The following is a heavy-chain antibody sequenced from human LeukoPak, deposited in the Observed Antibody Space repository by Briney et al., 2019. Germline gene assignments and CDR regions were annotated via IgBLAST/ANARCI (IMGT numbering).Heavy chain of an antibody. D-gene: IGHD4-11*01. J-gene: IGHJ2*01. CDR3: ARGRTTVTTQRYFDL. CDR2: IYDSGST. CDR1: GGSISSYY. V-gene: IGHV4-59*01. Sequence: ETLSLTCTVSGGSISSYYWSWIRQPPGKGLEWIGYIYDSGSTNYNPSLKSRVTISVDTSKNQFSLKLSSVTAADTAVYYCARGRTTVTTQRYFDLWGRGTLVTVSS.